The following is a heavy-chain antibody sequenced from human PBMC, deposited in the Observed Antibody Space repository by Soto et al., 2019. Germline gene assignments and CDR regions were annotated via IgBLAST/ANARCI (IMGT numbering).Heavy chain of an antibody. D-gene: IGHD6-19*01. CDR3: GGEVAAAGTNYGMDV. V-gene: IGHV4-61*08. CDR2: IYYSRST. Sequence: SETLSLTGTVADGSISSGGYCWSWIRQQPGKGLEWIGYIYYSRSTYYNPALKSRVSMSVDMSENQVSLKLSSVTAADSAVYYCGGEVAAAGTNYGMDVWGQGITVTVSS. J-gene: IGHJ6*02. CDR1: DGSISSGGYC.